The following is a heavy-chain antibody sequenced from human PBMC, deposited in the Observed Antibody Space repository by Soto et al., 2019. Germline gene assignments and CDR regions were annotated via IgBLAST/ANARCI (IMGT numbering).Heavy chain of an antibody. Sequence: GESLKISCKGSGYSFTSYWISWVRQMPGKGLEWMGRIDPSDSYTNYSPSFQGHVTISADKSISTAYLQWSSLKASDTAMYYCARQNGYQLLQSHYYYYGMDVWGQGTTVTVSS. CDR2: IDPSDSYT. CDR3: ARQNGYQLLQSHYYYYGMDV. J-gene: IGHJ6*02. D-gene: IGHD2-2*01. CDR1: GYSFTSYW. V-gene: IGHV5-10-1*01.